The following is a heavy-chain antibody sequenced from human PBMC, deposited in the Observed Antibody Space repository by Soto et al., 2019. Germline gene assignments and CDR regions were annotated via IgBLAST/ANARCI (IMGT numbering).Heavy chain of an antibody. CDR3: ARVNSITMVRGSLDAFDI. J-gene: IGHJ3*02. CDR2: INPSGGST. D-gene: IGHD3-10*01. Sequence: GASVKVSCKASGYTFTSYYMHWVRQAPGQGLEWMGIINPSGGSTSYAQKFQGRVTMTRDTSTSTVYMELSSLRSEDTAVYYCARVNSITMVRGSLDAFDIWGQGTMVTVSS. V-gene: IGHV1-46*01. CDR1: GYTFTSYY.